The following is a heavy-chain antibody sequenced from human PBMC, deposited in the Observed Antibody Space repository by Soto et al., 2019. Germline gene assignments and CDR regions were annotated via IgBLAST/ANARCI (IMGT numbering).Heavy chain of an antibody. CDR3: ARYGVVVDFWNPMWFDP. CDR1: GYIFSGYY. CDR2: INPNSGVT. J-gene: IGHJ5*02. D-gene: IGHD3-3*01. V-gene: IGHV1-2*02. Sequence: ASVKVSCKTSGYIFSGYYMHWVRQAPGQGLEWMGWINPNSGVTSYAQKFQGRATMSMDTSITTVYMELRRLTSDDTAMYYCARYGVVVDFWNPMWFDPWGQGTQVTVSS.